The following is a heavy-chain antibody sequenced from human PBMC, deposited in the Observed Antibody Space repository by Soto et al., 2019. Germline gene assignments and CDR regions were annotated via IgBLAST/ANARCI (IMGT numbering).Heavy chain of an antibody. Sequence: QVHLVQSGAEVKKPGASMKVSCKASGYTFTHYYIHWLRQAPGQGLEWMGWINPNSGATNYAHQFQGRVTMTRDTSITTAYMELSRLRSDDAAVYFCARPQQPHYHPHAVDVWGQGTTVTVSS. CDR1: GYTFTHYY. CDR2: INPNSGAT. J-gene: IGHJ6*02. D-gene: IGHD6-13*01. V-gene: IGHV1-2*07. CDR3: ARPQQPHYHPHAVDV.